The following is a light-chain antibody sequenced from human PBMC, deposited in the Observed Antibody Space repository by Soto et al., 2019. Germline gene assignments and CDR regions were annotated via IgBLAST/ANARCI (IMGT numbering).Light chain of an antibody. CDR1: QSVSRTS. CDR3: QQYDRSPET. J-gene: IGKJ3*01. CDR2: GAS. Sequence: EIVLTQSPGTLSLSIGERTTLSCRASQSVSRTSLSWYQQKPGQAPRLLISGASSRATGIPDRFSGSGSGADFTLTISRLEPEDFAVYYCQQYDRSPETFGPGTKVDIK. V-gene: IGKV3-20*01.